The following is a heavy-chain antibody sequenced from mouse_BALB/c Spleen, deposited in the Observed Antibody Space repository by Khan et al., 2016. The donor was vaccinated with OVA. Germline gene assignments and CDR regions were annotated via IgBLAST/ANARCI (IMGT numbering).Heavy chain of an antibody. CDR1: GYTFINYD. J-gene: IGHJ3*01. CDR3: ARSRDYDATGFAY. D-gene: IGHD2-4*01. CDR2: IYPGDGST. Sequence: QVQLQQSGPELVKPGALVKISCKASGYTFINYDINWVKQRPGQGLEWIGWIYPGDGSTKYNEKFKGKASLTADTSSSTVYMQLSSLTSENSADYFCARSRDYDATGFAYWGQGTLVTVSA. V-gene: IGHV1S56*01.